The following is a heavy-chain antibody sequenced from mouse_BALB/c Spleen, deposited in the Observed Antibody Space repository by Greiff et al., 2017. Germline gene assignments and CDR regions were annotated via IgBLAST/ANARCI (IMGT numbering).Heavy chain of an antibody. CDR1: GFSLTSYG. Sequence: VKLVESGPGLVQPSQSLSITCTVSGFSLTSYGVHWVRQSPGKGLEWLGVIWSGGSTDYNAAFISRLSISKDNSKSQVFFKMNSLQANDTAIYYCARDYYGSSFSMDYWGQGTSVTVSS. D-gene: IGHD1-1*01. J-gene: IGHJ4*01. CDR2: IWSGGST. CDR3: ARDYYGSSFSMDY. V-gene: IGHV2-2*02.